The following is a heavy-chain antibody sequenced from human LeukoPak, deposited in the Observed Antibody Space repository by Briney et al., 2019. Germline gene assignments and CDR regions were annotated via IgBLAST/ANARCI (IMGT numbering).Heavy chain of an antibody. CDR3: AKENSTSRPYYFDY. J-gene: IGHJ4*02. V-gene: IGHV3-23*01. CDR2: ISGGSTGT. D-gene: IGHD2-8*01. CDR1: GFTFSNYA. Sequence: GGSLRLSCEASGFTFSNYAMSWVRQAPGKGLEWVSAISGGSTGTYYADSVKGRFTISRDNSKNTLFLQMNSLRDEATALYFCAKENSTSRPYYFDYWGQGTLVTVSS.